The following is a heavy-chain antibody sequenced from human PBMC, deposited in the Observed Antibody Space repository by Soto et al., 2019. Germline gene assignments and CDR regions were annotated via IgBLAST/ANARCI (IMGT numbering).Heavy chain of an antibody. CDR3: ARMYSSGSGWFHP. Sequence: SETLSLTCFVSGYSITAGGYYWSWIRHHPGKGLEWIGSFYSSGSIIYNPSLRSRVSISGDTSSNQFSMSLTSVTAADTARYYCARMYSSGSGWFHPWGQGALVTVSS. J-gene: IGHJ5*02. CDR1: GYSITAGGYY. D-gene: IGHD6-19*01. CDR2: FYSSGSI. V-gene: IGHV4-31*03.